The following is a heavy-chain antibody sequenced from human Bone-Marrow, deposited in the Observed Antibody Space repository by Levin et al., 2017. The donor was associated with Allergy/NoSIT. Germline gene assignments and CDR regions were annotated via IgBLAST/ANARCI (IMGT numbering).Heavy chain of an antibody. V-gene: IGHV5-51*01. D-gene: IGHD2/OR15-2a*01. J-gene: IGHJ4*02. CDR1: GYSFTSYG. CDR3: ARREYYHIDH. Sequence: GESLKISCKGSGYSFTSYGIGWVRQMSGKGLEWMGIIYPGDSDTRYSPSFHGQVTISADKSNSTAYLQWSSLKASDTAMYYCARREYYHIDHWGQGTLVTVSS. CDR2: IYPGDSDT.